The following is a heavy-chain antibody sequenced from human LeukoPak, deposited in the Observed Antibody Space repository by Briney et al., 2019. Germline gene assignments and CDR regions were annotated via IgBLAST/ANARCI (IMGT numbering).Heavy chain of an antibody. J-gene: IGHJ4*02. CDR1: GGSFSGYY. D-gene: IGHD5-18*01. Sequence: PSETLSLTCAVYGGSFSGYYWSWIRQPPGKGLEWIGEINHSGSTNYNPSLKSRVTISVDTSKNQFSLKLSSVTAADTAVYYCARWREQDTAMGFDYWGQGTLVTVSS. CDR3: ARWREQDTAMGFDY. CDR2: INHSGST. V-gene: IGHV4-34*01.